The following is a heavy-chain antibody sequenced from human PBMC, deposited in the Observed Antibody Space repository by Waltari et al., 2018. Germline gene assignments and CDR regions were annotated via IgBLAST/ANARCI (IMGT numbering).Heavy chain of an antibody. CDR3: AKSLKPDRLRFGMDV. Sequence: EVQLLESGGTLLQPGGSLRLSCAVSGFSFTTYAMSWVRQAPGKGLEWISGINVRGSHTYYADSVKGRFTISRDNYKNTLDLQMNSLRAEDTAVYYCAKSLKPDRLRFGMDVWGQGTAVTVSS. D-gene: IGHD6-6*01. CDR1: GFSFTTYA. CDR2: INVRGSHT. J-gene: IGHJ6*02. V-gene: IGHV3-23*01.